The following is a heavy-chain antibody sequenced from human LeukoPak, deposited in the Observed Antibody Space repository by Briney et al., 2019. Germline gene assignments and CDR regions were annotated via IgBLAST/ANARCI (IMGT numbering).Heavy chain of an antibody. V-gene: IGHV1-69*05. CDR2: IIPIFGTA. Sequence: SVKVSCKASGGTFSSYAISWVRQAPGQGLEWMGGIIPIFGTANYAQKFQGRVTMTRDMSTSTVYMELSSLRSEDTAVYYCAREGGYYRVVDYWGQGTLVTVSS. CDR3: AREGGYYRVVDY. J-gene: IGHJ4*02. D-gene: IGHD3-22*01. CDR1: GGTFSSYA.